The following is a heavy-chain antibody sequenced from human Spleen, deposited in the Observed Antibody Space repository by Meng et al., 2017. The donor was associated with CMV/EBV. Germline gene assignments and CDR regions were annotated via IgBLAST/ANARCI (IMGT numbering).Heavy chain of an antibody. D-gene: IGHD6-19*01. CDR2: ISSSSSYI. CDR1: GFPFSSYS. CDR3: MKAVADTPNA. J-gene: IGHJ5*02. V-gene: IGHV3-21*04. Sequence: LSFATSGFPFSSYSMNWVRQAPGKGLEWVSSISSSSSYIYYADSVKGRFTISRDNAKNSLYLQMNSLRADDTAVYYCMKAVADTPNAWGQGTLVTVSS.